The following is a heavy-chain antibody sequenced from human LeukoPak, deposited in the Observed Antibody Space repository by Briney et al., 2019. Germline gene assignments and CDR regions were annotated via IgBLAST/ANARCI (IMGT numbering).Heavy chain of an antibody. J-gene: IGHJ1*01. Sequence: GASVKVSCKASGGTFSSYAISWVRQAPGQGLEWMGGIIPIFGTANYAQKFQGRVTITADESTSTAYMELSSLTSEDTAVYYCARGPKTYYDILTGQTLYFQHWGQGTLVTVSS. D-gene: IGHD3-9*01. CDR2: IIPIFGTA. CDR1: GGTFSSYA. V-gene: IGHV1-69*13. CDR3: ARGPKTYYDILTGQTLYFQH.